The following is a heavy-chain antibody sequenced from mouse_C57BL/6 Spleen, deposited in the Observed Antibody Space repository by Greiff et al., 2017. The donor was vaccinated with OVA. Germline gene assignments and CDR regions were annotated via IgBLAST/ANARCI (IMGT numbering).Heavy chain of an antibody. CDR2: IRNKANGYTT. Sequence: EVMLVESGGGLVQPGGSLSLSCAASGFTFTDYYMSWVRQPPGKALEWLGFIRNKANGYTTEYSASVKGRFTISRDNSQSILYLQMNALRAEDSATYYCARYLYYGNYGFAYWGQGTLVTVSA. J-gene: IGHJ3*01. D-gene: IGHD2-1*01. CDR3: ARYLYYGNYGFAY. V-gene: IGHV7-3*01. CDR1: GFTFTDYY.